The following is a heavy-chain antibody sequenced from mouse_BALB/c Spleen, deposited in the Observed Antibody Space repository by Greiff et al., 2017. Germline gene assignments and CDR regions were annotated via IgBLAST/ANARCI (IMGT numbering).Heavy chain of an antibody. CDR3: TRDEGDYGSFAY. CDR1: GFTFSSYT. Sequence: DVKLVESGGGLVKPGGSLKLSCAASGFTFSSYTMSWVRQTPEKRLEWVATISSGGSYTYYPDSVKGRFTISRDNAKNTLYLQMSSLKSEDTAMYYCTRDEGDYGSFAYWGQGTLVTVSA. V-gene: IGHV5-6-4*01. D-gene: IGHD2-4*01. J-gene: IGHJ3*01. CDR2: ISSGGSYT.